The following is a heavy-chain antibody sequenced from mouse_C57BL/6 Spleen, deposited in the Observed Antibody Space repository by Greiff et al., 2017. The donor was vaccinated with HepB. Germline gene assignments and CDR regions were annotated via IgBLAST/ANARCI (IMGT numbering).Heavy chain of an antibody. D-gene: IGHD2-4*01. Sequence: VQLQQSGPELVKPGASVKIPCKASGYTFTDYNMDWVKQSHGKSLEWIGDINPNNGGTIYNQKFKGKATLTVDKSSSTAYMELRSLTSEDTAVYYCARDDYGHYYAMDYWGQGTSVTVSS. CDR3: ARDDYGHYYAMDY. V-gene: IGHV1-18*01. CDR1: GYTFTDYN. CDR2: INPNNGGT. J-gene: IGHJ4*01.